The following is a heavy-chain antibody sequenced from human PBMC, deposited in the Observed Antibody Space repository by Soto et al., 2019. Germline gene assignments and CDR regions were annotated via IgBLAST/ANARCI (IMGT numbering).Heavy chain of an antibody. J-gene: IGHJ2*01. D-gene: IGHD6-6*01. CDR1: GGSISSYY. CDR3: ARDVGEYSSSSLLITYWYFDL. Sequence: QVQLQESGPGLVKPSETLSLTCTVSGGSISSYYWGWIRQPPGKGLEWIGYIYYSGSTNYNPSLKSRVTISVDTSKSQFSLKLSSVTAADTAVYYCARDVGEYSSSSLLITYWYFDLWGRGTLVTVSS. CDR2: IYYSGST. V-gene: IGHV4-59*01.